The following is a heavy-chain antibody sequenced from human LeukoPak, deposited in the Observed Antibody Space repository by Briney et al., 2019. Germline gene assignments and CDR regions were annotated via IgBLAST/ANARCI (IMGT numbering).Heavy chain of an antibody. J-gene: IGHJ4*02. D-gene: IGHD1-26*01. CDR2: ISTYTGNT. V-gene: IGHV1-18*01. Sequence: ASVKVSCKASGYTFTSYGISWVRRAPGQGLEWMGWISTYTGNTNYAQKVQGRVTMTTDTSTSTACMELRSLTSDDTAVYYCARDISGATKYEYWGQGTLVTVSS. CDR1: GYTFTSYG. CDR3: ARDISGATKYEY.